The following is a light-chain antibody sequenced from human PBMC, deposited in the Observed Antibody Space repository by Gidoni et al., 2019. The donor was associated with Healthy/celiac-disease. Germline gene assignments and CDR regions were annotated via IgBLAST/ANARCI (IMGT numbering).Light chain of an antibody. CDR1: QGISSY. V-gene: IGKV1-8*01. CDR3: QQYYSYPGT. CDR2: AAS. J-gene: IGKJ1*01. Sequence: AIRMTQSPSSFSASTGDRVTITCRASQGISSYLAWYQQKPGKAPKLLIYAASTLQSGVPSRFSGRGSGTDFTLTISCLQSEDFATYYCQQYYSYPGTFXXXTKVEIK.